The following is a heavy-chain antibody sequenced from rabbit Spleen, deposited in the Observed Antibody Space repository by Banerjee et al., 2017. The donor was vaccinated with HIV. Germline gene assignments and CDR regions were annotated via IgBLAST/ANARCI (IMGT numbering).Heavy chain of an antibody. CDR2: IYICDGNT. J-gene: IGHJ6*01. Sequence: QEQLEESGGDLVKPEGSLTLTCTASGFSFSSGYYMCSVRQAPGKGPEWIACIYICDGNTYYASWAKGRFTISRTSSTTVTLQMTSLTVADTATYFCARDTGSSFSSYGMDLWGPGTLVTVS. D-gene: IGHD8-1*01. CDR3: ARDTGSSFSSYGMDL. V-gene: IGHV1S45*01. CDR1: GFSFSSGYY.